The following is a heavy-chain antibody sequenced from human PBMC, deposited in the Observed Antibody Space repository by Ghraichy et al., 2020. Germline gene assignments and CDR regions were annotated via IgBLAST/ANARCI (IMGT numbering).Heavy chain of an antibody. Sequence: ASVKVSCKASGYTFNNYLIHWVRQAPGQGLEWVGVINPGDGYRQYAQKFQGRVTMTRDTSSSTVYMELSSLKSEDTAVYHCARELGATYFFDYWGQGALVTVSS. D-gene: IGHD1-26*01. J-gene: IGHJ4*02. CDR2: INPGDGYR. V-gene: IGHV1-46*02. CDR3: ARELGATYFFDY. CDR1: GYTFNNYL.